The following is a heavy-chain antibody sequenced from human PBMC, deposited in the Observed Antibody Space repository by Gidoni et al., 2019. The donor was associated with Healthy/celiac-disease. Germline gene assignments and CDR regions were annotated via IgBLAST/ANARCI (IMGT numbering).Heavy chain of an antibody. CDR2: ISGSGGST. V-gene: IGHV3-23*01. D-gene: IGHD3-22*01. CDR3: AKHRYLLSTDVIVVVITVFDY. J-gene: IGHJ4*02. CDR1: GFTFSSYA. Sequence: EVQLLESGGGLVQPGGSLRLSCAASGFTFSSYAMSWVRQAPGKGLEWVAAISGSGGSTYYADSVKGRFTISRDNSKNTLYLQMNSLRAEDTAVYYCAKHRYLLSTDVIVVVITVFDYWGQGTLVTVSS.